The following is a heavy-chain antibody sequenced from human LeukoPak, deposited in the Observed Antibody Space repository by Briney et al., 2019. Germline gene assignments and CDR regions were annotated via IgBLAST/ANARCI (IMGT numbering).Heavy chain of an antibody. CDR2: IYYSGST. V-gene: IGHV4-39*07. D-gene: IGHD5-12*01. Sequence: SETLSLTCTASGGSVSSSSYYWAWIRQPPGKGLEWIGSIYYSGSTYYNPSLKSRVTISVDTSKNQFSLKLSSVTAADTAVYYCAREGGGGSGYEERFDYWGQGTLVTVSS. CDR3: AREGGGGSGYEERFDY. CDR1: GGSVSSSSYY. J-gene: IGHJ4*02.